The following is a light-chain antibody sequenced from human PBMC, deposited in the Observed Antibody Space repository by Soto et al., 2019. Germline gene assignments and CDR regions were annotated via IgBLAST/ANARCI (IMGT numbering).Light chain of an antibody. Sequence: MTQSPSSLSASTGDRVTITCRASQSISTNLAWYQHIPGQAPRLLIYGASTRASGIPARFSGSGSGTEFTLTISSLQSEDFAVYYCQHYNSWARSFXQGTKVDIK. CDR1: QSISTN. CDR3: QHYNSWARS. CDR2: GAS. J-gene: IGKJ2*01. V-gene: IGKV3-15*01.